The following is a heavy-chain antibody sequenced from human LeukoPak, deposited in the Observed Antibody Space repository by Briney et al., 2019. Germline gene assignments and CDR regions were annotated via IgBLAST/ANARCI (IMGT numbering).Heavy chain of an antibody. D-gene: IGHD3-22*01. J-gene: IGHJ1*01. V-gene: IGHV1-69*13. CDR2: IIPIFGTA. CDR1: GGTFSSYA. Sequence: SVKVSCKASGGTFSSYAISWVRQAPGQGLEWMGGIIPIFGTANYAQKFQGRVTITADESTSTAYMELSSLRSEDTAVYYRARSPTGGYYYDSSGYYYWHFQHWGQGTLVTVSS. CDR3: ARSPTGGYYYDSSGYYYWHFQH.